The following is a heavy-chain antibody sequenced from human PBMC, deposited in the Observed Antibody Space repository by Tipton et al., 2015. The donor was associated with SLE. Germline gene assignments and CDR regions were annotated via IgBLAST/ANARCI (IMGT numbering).Heavy chain of an antibody. Sequence: TLSLTCTVSDDSISNYYWSWIRQSPGKGLEWIGYGYYIGSTNYNPSLRSRLTISVDSSKNQFSLRLSSVSAADTAIYYCARALWVDKDCEVPLAIRLRAFDIWGQGRMVTVSS. J-gene: IGHJ3*02. CDR2: GYYIGST. D-gene: IGHD2-2*02. V-gene: IGHV4-59*01. CDR1: DDSISNYY. CDR3: ARALWVDKDCEVPLAIRLRAFDI.